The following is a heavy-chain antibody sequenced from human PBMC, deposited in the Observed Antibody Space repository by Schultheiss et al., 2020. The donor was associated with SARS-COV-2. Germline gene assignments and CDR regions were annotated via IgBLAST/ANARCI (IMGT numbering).Heavy chain of an antibody. Sequence: GSLRLSCAASGFTFSSYAMHWVRQAPGKGLEWIGEINHSGSTNYNPSLKSRVTISVDTSKNHFSLKVTSVSAADTALYYCARAERGYSYDNKYYYYMDVWGTGTAVTVSS. D-gene: IGHD5-18*01. CDR1: GFTFSSYA. CDR2: INHSGST. CDR3: ARAERGYSYDNKYYYYMDV. J-gene: IGHJ6*03. V-gene: IGHV4-34*01.